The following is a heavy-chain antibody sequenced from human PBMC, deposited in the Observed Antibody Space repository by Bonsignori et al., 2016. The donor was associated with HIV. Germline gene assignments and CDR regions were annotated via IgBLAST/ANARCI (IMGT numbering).Heavy chain of an antibody. CDR2: ISSSSSYI. J-gene: IGHJ5*02. V-gene: IGHV3-21*01. D-gene: IGHD4-17*01. CDR3: ARGRGYPYYGDYGDWFDP. Sequence: WIRQPPGKGLEWVSSISSSSSYIYYADSVKGRFTISRDNAKNSLYLQMNSLRAEDTAVYYCARGRGYPYYGDYGDWFDPWGQGTLVTVSS.